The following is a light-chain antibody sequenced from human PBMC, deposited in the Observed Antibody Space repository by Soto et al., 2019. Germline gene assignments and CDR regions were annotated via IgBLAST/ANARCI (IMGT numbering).Light chain of an antibody. Sequence: QLVLTQSPSASASLGASVKLTCTLSSGHSNYAIAWHQQQPEKGPRYLMKLDSAGSHTKGDGIPDRFSGSSSGAERYLTISSLQSEDEADYYCQTWGTGIRVFGTGTKLTVL. J-gene: IGLJ1*01. CDR3: QTWGTGIRV. CDR1: SGHSNYA. V-gene: IGLV4-69*01. CDR2: LDSAGSH.